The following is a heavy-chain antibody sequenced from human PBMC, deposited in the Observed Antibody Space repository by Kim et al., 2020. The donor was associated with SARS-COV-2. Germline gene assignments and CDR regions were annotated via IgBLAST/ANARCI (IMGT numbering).Heavy chain of an antibody. CDR3: ARIYARIDY. V-gene: IGHV1-3*01. CDR2: GNT. J-gene: IGHJ4*02. D-gene: IGHD4-17*01. Sequence: GNTKYSQKFQGRVTITRDTSASTAYMELSSLRSEDTAVYYCARIYARIDYWGQGTLVTVSS.